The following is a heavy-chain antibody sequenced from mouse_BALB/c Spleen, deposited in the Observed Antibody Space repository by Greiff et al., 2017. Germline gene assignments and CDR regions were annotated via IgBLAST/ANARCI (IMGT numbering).Heavy chain of an antibody. CDR2: ISNGGGST. Sequence: EVHLVESGGGLVQPGGSLKLSCAASGFTFSSYTMSWVRQTPEKRLEWVAYISNGGGSTYYPDTVKGRFTISRDNAKNTLYLQISSLKSEDTAMYYCARHKDYYGNYVGAMDYWGQGTSVTVSS. V-gene: IGHV5-12-2*01. D-gene: IGHD2-1*01. CDR3: ARHKDYYGNYVGAMDY. CDR1: GFTFSSYT. J-gene: IGHJ4*01.